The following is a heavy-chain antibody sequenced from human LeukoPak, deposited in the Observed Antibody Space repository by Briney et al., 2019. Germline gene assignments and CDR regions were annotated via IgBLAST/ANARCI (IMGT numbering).Heavy chain of an antibody. J-gene: IGHJ5*02. D-gene: IGHD3-10*01. V-gene: IGHV4-59*01. CDR2: IYYSGST. CDR1: GGSISSYY. Sequence: SETLSLTCTVSGGSISSYYWSWIRQPPGKGLEWIGYIYYSGSTNYNPSLKSRVTISVDTSKNQFPLKLSSVTAADTAVYYCARGREWFGEFQVGFDPWGQGTLVTVSS. CDR3: ARGREWFGEFQVGFDP.